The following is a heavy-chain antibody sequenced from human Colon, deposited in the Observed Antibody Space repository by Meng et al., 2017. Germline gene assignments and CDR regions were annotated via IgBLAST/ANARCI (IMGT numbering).Heavy chain of an antibody. CDR3: AREREGEHDYGDRFFDY. D-gene: IGHD4-17*01. CDR2: INPNSGVT. Sequence: QGQLVPAGAEVKKPGAAVKVSGKASGYTFPGYYRHWVRQAPGQGLEWMGRINPNSGVTNHAQKFQGRVTMTRDTSISTAYMELSRVRFDDTAVYYCAREREGEHDYGDRFFDYWGQGTLVTVSS. V-gene: IGHV1-2*06. J-gene: IGHJ4*02. CDR1: GYTFPGYY.